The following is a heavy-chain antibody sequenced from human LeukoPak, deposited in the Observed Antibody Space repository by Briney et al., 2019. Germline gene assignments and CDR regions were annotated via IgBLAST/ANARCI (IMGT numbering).Heavy chain of an antibody. D-gene: IGHD6-13*01. Sequence: PGGSLRLSCAASGFTFSSYAMHWVRQAPGKGLEWVAVISYDGSNKYYADSVKGRFTISRDNSKNTLYLQMNSLRAEDTAVYYCARGPVSYATAAAGYWGQGTLVTVPS. J-gene: IGHJ4*02. CDR3: ARGPVSYATAAAGY. CDR1: GFTFSSYA. CDR2: ISYDGSNK. V-gene: IGHV3-30-3*01.